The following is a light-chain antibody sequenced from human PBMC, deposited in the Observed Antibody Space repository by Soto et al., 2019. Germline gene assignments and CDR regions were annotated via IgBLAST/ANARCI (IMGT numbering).Light chain of an antibody. Sequence: QSALTQPPSASGSPGQSGTISCTGTSSDVGGYNYVSWYQQRPGKAPELIIYEVTKRPSGVPDRFSGSKSGNTASLTVSGLQAEDEADYYCNSYAGSNHVVFGGGTKLTVL. CDR2: EVT. CDR3: NSYAGSNHVV. V-gene: IGLV2-8*01. J-gene: IGLJ2*01. CDR1: SSDVGGYNY.